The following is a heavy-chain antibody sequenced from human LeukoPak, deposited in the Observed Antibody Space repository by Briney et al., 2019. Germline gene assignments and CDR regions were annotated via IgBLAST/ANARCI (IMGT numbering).Heavy chain of an antibody. CDR1: GFPFSSYA. J-gene: IGHJ6*02. D-gene: IGHD2-15*01. Sequence: GGPLRLSCSASGFPFSSYAMHWVRQAPGKGLEYVSAISDSGGSTHYADSVKGRFTISRDNSKNTLYLQMSSLRAEDTAVYFCVRGYSFGPYGMDVWGQGTTVTVSS. V-gene: IGHV3-64D*09. CDR2: ISDSGGST. CDR3: VRGYSFGPYGMDV.